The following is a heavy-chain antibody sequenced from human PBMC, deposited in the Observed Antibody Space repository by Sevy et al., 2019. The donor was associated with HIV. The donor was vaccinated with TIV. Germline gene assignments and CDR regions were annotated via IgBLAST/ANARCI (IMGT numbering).Heavy chain of an antibody. J-gene: IGHJ6*02. CDR1: GFTFGTYT. Sequence: GGSLRLSCAASGFTFGTYTMNWVRQAPGKGLEWVSAISGSGGSTYYTDSVKGRFTISRDNSKITLYLQMNSLRAEDTAVYYCAKGDTSFYGMDVWGQGTTVTVSS. V-gene: IGHV3-23*01. CDR3: AKGDTSFYGMDV. D-gene: IGHD5-18*01. CDR2: ISGSGGST.